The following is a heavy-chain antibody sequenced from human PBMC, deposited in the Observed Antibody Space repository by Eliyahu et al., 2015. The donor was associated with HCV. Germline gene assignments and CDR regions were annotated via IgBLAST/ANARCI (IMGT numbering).Heavy chain of an antibody. J-gene: IGHJ4*02. Sequence: DVQLVQSGAEVKEPGESLKISCKGSGYSFTSYWIAWVRQKPGKGLEWMGLIFPGDXDTRYSPSFEGQVTISVDKSISTAYLQWGSLKASDSAMYYCARPTNYSNYEYWGQGTLLTVSS. V-gene: IGHV5-51*01. D-gene: IGHD4-11*01. CDR2: IFPGDXDT. CDR3: ARPTNYSNYEY. CDR1: GYSFTSYW.